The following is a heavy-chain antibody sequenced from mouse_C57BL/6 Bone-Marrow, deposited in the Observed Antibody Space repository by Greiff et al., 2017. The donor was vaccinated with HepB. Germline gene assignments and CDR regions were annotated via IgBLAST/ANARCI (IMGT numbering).Heavy chain of an antibody. V-gene: IGHV1-81*01. J-gene: IGHJ4*01. Sequence: VKLMESGAELARPGASVKLSCKASGYTFTSYGISWVKQRTGQGLEWIGEIYPRSGNTYYNEKFKGKATLTADKSSSTAYMELRSLTSEDSAVYFCASEYSNYGAMDYWGQGTSVTVSA. CDR1: GYTFTSYG. D-gene: IGHD2-5*01. CDR3: ASEYSNYGAMDY. CDR2: IYPRSGNT.